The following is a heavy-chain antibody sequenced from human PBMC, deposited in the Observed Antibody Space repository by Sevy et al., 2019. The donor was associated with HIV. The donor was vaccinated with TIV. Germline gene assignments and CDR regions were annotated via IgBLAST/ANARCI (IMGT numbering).Heavy chain of an antibody. CDR2: IYYSGST. J-gene: IGHJ4*02. Sequence: QSQTLSLTCTVSGGSISSYYWSWIRQPPGKGLEWIGYIYYSGSTNYNPSLKSRVTISVDTSKNQFSLKLSSVTAADTAVYYCAREGSFGFDYWGQGTLVTVSS. CDR3: AREGSFGFDY. V-gene: IGHV4-59*01. D-gene: IGHD3-10*01. CDR1: GGSISSYY.